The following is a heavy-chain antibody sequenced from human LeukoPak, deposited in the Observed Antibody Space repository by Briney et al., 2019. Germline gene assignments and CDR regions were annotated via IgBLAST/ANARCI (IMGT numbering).Heavy chain of an antibody. CDR1: GGTFSSYA. CDR2: IIPIFGTA. V-gene: IGHV1-69*06. D-gene: IGHD5-12*01. Sequence: GASVKVSCKASGGTFSSYAISWVRQAPGQGLEWMGGIIPIFGTANYAQKFQGRVTITADKSTSTAYMELSGLRSEDTAVYYCARDQAKGGWLRNFDYWGQGTLVTVSS. J-gene: IGHJ4*02. CDR3: ARDQAKGGWLRNFDY.